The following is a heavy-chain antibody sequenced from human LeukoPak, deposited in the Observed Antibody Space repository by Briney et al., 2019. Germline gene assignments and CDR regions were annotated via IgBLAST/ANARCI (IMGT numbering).Heavy chain of an antibody. CDR2: IRYDGSNK. J-gene: IGHJ3*02. CDR3: ARGYGDYVDAFDI. Sequence: GGSLRLSCAASGFTFSNYGMHWVRQAPGKGLEWVAFIRYDGSNKYYADSVKGRFTISRDNSKNTLYLQMNSLRAEDTAVYYCARGYGDYVDAFDIWGQGTMVTVSS. CDR1: GFTFSNYG. D-gene: IGHD4-17*01. V-gene: IGHV3-30*02.